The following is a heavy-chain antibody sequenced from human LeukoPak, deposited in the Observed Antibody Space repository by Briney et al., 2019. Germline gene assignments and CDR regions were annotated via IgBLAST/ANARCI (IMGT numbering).Heavy chain of an antibody. D-gene: IGHD3-16*01. V-gene: IGHV3-9*01. Sequence: GGSLRLSCVASGFTFDDHAMHWVRQAPGKGLEWVSSISWYSGNIGYADSVKGRFSISRDNAKNTLYLQMNSLRAEDTAVYYCARGLWPYYFDYWGQGTLVTVSS. CDR3: ARGLWPYYFDY. J-gene: IGHJ4*02. CDR1: GFTFDDHA. CDR2: ISWYSGNI.